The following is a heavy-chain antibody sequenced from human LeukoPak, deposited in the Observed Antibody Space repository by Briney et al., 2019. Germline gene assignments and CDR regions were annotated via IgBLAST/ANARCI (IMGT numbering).Heavy chain of an antibody. J-gene: IGHJ6*03. CDR2: INHSGST. V-gene: IGHV4-34*01. CDR3: ARRSSCSGGSCYLTDYYYYYYMDV. Sequence: PSETLSLTCAVYGGSFSGYYWSWIRQPPGKGLEWIGEINHSGSTNYNPSLKSRVTISVDTSKNQFSLKLSSVTAAGTAVYYCARRSSCSGGSCYLTDYYYYYYMDVWGKGTTVTISS. CDR1: GGSFSGYY. D-gene: IGHD2-15*01.